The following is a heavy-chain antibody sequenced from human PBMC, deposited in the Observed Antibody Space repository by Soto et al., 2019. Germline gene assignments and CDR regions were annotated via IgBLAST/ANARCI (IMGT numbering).Heavy chain of an antibody. CDR1: GFTVSTDW. CDR2: IKSGGNT. J-gene: IGHJ6*02. CDR3: VRENYYYGMDV. V-gene: IGHV3-66*01. Sequence: GGSLRLSCVASGFTVSTDWMYWVRQAPGKGLEWVSVIKSGGNTYYADSVEGRFTISRDNPKNTVYLQMNSLRAEDTAVYYCVRENYYYGMDVWGQGTTVTVS.